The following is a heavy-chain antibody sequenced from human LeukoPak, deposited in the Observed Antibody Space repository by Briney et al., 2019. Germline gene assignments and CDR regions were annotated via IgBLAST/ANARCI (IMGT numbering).Heavy chain of an antibody. CDR1: GGSISSYY. Sequence: PSETLSLTCTVSGGSISSYYWSWIRQPPGKGLEWIGYIYYSGSTNYNPSLKSRVTISVDTSKNQFSLKLSSVTAADTAMYYCAREGDDILTGYPRFDCWGQGTLVTVSS. J-gene: IGHJ4*02. CDR3: AREGDDILTGYPRFDC. D-gene: IGHD3-9*01. V-gene: IGHV4-59*12. CDR2: IYYSGST.